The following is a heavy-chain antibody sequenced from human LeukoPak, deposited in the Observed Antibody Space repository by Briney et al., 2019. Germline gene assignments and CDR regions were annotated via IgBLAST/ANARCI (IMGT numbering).Heavy chain of an antibody. CDR1: GFTFSSYA. CDR2: ISGSGGST. J-gene: IGHJ4*02. V-gene: IGHV3-23*01. D-gene: IGHD3-22*01. CDR3: AKDLTYYYDSSGYDLDY. Sequence: GGSLRLSCAASGFTFSSYAMSWVRQAPGKGLEWVSDISGSGGSTYYADSVKGRFTISRDNSKNTLYLQMNSLRAEDTAVYYCAKDLTYYYDSSGYDLDYWGQGTLVTVSS.